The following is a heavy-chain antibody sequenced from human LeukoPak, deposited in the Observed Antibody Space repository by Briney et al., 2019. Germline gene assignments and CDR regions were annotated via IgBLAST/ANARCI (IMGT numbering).Heavy chain of an antibody. CDR2: ISSSSSYI. V-gene: IGHV3-21*01. Sequence: PGGSLRLSCAASGFTFSSYSMHWVRQAPGKGLEWVSSISSSSSYIYYADSVKGRFTISRDNAKNSLYLQMNSPRAEDTAVYYCARDGGTWIQLWWSRDWGQGTLVTVSS. CDR3: ARDGGTWIQLWWSRD. J-gene: IGHJ4*02. D-gene: IGHD5-18*01. CDR1: GFTFSSYS.